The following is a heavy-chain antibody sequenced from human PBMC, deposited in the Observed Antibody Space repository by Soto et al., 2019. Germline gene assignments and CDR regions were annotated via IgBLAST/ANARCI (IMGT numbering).Heavy chain of an antibody. CDR1: GGSISSSSYY. J-gene: IGHJ4*02. V-gene: IGHV4-39*01. D-gene: IGHD2-2*01. CDR2: IYYSGST. CDR3: ASGEVVPAAISF. Sequence: QLQLQESGPGLVKPPETLSLTCTVSGGSISSSSYYWGWIRQPPGKGLEWIGSIYYSGSTYYNPSLKSRVTISVDTSKNQFSLKLSSVTAADTAVYYCASGEVVPAAISFWGQGTLVTVSS.